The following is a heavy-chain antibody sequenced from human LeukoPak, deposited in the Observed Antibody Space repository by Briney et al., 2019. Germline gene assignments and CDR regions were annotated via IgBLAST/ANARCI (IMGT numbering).Heavy chain of an antibody. D-gene: IGHD2-8*02. CDR3: ATGGSGYWYFDL. V-gene: IGHV4-4*07. CDR1: GGSISSYY. J-gene: IGHJ2*01. Sequence: KSSETLSLTCTVSGGSISSYYWSWIRQPAGKGLEWIGRIYTSGSTNYNPSLKSRVTISVDKSKNQFSLKLNSVTAADTAVYYCATGGSGYWYFDLWGRGTLVTVSS. CDR2: IYTSGST.